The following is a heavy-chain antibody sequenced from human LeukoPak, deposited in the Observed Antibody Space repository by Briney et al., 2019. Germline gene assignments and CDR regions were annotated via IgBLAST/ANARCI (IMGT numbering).Heavy chain of an antibody. CDR1: GASISSYY. Sequence: SXTLSLTCTVSGASISSYYWSWIRQPPGKGLEWVGYMYYSGSTNYNPSLKSRVTISVDTSKNQFSLKLNSVTAADTAVYFCARELKVGNTGYYFDYWGQGTLVTVSS. CDR2: MYYSGST. CDR3: ARELKVGNTGYYFDY. V-gene: IGHV4-59*13. D-gene: IGHD2/OR15-2a*01. J-gene: IGHJ4*02.